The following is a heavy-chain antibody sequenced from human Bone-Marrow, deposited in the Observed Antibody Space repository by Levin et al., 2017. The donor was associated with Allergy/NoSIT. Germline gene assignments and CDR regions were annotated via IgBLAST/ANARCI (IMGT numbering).Heavy chain of an antibody. CDR1: GFTFSSYS. CDR3: ATYCGGDCHQPPGSSGAFDI. CDR2: ISSSSSTI. J-gene: IGHJ3*02. V-gene: IGHV3-48*01. Sequence: GESLKISCAASGFTFSSYSMNWVRQAPGKGLEWVSYISSSSSTIYYADSVKGRFTISRDNAKNSLYLQMNSLRAEDTAVYYCATYCGGDCHQPPGSSGAFDIWGQGTMVTVSS. D-gene: IGHD2-21*02.